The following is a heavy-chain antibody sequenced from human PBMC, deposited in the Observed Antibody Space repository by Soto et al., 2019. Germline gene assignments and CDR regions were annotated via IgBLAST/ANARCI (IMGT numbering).Heavy chain of an antibody. Sequence: SVKVSCKASGGTFSSYAISWVRQAPGQGLEWMGGIIPIFGTANYAQKFQGRVTITADESTSTAYMELSSLRSEDTAVYYCARVGVPAAMDRYYYGMDVWGQGTTVTVSS. D-gene: IGHD2-2*01. CDR1: GGTFSSYA. CDR3: ARVGVPAAMDRYYYGMDV. J-gene: IGHJ6*02. CDR2: IIPIFGTA. V-gene: IGHV1-69*13.